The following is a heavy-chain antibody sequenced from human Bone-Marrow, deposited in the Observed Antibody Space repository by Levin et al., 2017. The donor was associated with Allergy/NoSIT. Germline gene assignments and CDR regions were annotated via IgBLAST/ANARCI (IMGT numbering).Heavy chain of an antibody. J-gene: IGHJ4*02. Sequence: SQTLSLTCTVSGGSISSYYWSWIRQPPGKGLEWIGYIYYSGSTNYNPSLKSRVTISVDTSKNQFSLKLSSVTAADTAVYYCASEGNSGIGYWGQGTLVTVSS. D-gene: IGHD3-10*01. CDR3: ASEGNSGIGY. V-gene: IGHV4-59*01. CDR1: GGSISSYY. CDR2: IYYSGST.